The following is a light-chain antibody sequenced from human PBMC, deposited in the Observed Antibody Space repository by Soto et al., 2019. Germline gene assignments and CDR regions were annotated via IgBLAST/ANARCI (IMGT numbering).Light chain of an antibody. J-gene: IGKJ2*01. Sequence: EIVMTQSPATLSVSPGERATLSCRASQSISSDLAWYQHKPGKAPRLLIYGASTRVTGIPARFSGSGSGTEFTLTISSLQSEDFADYYCQQYNDWLNTFGQGTKLEIK. CDR2: GAS. CDR1: QSISSD. V-gene: IGKV3D-15*01. CDR3: QQYNDWLNT.